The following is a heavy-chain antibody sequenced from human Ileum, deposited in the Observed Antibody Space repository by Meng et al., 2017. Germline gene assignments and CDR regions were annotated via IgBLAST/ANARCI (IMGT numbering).Heavy chain of an antibody. Sequence: GESLKISCAASGFTFSSYRMSWVRQAPGKGLEWVANMSPDGRTAYYLDSVKGRFTISRDNAKNSLFLQMNSVSAEDTAVYYCTRDFARNTIDYWGQGTLVTVSS. CDR3: TRDFARNTIDY. CDR2: MSPDGRTA. V-gene: IGHV3-7*01. D-gene: IGHD1-1*01. CDR1: GFTFSSYR. J-gene: IGHJ4*02.